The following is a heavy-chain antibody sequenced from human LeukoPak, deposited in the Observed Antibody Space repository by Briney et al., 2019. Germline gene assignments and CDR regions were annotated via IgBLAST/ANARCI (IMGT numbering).Heavy chain of an antibody. CDR3: AKDSYSSGWYVVPHFDY. Sequence: PSETLSLTCTVSGGSISSYYWSWIRQPPGKGLEWIGYIYYSGSTNYNPSLKSRVTISVDTSKNQFSLKLSSVCAPDTAVEFCAKDSYSSGWYVVPHFDYWGQGTLVTVSS. D-gene: IGHD6-19*01. J-gene: IGHJ4*02. V-gene: IGHV4-59*01. CDR2: IYYSGST. CDR1: GGSISSYY.